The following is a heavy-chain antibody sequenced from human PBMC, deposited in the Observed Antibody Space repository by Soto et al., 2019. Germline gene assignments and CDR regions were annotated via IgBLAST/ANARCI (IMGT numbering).Heavy chain of an antibody. D-gene: IGHD4-4*01. CDR1: GFTFENYA. J-gene: IGHJ4*02. CDR2: ISWNSGII. CDR3: AKDKLYSNYEYYFDN. V-gene: IGHV3-9*01. Sequence: PGGSLRLSCAASGFTFENYAMHWVRQAPGKGLEWVSGISWNSGIIGYADSVKGRFTISRDNAKNSLYLQMNSLRAEDTAFYYCAKDKLYSNYEYYFDNWGRGTQVTVSP.